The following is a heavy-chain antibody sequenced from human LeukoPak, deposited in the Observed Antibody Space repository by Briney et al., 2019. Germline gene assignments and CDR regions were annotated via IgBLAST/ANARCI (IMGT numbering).Heavy chain of an antibody. V-gene: IGHV3-11*04. CDR3: AELGITMIGGV. CDR1: GFTFSDYY. CDR2: ISTRGTTK. J-gene: IGHJ6*04. Sequence: GGSLRLSCAASGFTFSDYYMSWIRQAPGKGLEWVAYISTRGTTKYYAESVKGRFTISRDNAKNSLYLQMNSLRAEDTAVYYCAELGITMIGGVWGKGTTVTISS. D-gene: IGHD3-10*02.